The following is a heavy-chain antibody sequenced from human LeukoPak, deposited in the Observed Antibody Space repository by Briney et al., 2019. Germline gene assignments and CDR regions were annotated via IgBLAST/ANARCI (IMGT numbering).Heavy chain of an antibody. Sequence: STVSGGSISRGRYHWPWIRQPAGKGLEWIGRIYTSGSTNYNPSLKSRVTISADTSKNQFSLKLISVTAADTAIYYWAKAYYGSGSYGWFDYWGQGTLVTVSS. J-gene: IGHJ4*02. V-gene: IGHV4-61*02. CDR3: AKAYYGSGSYGWFDY. CDR2: IYTSGST. D-gene: IGHD3-10*01. CDR1: STVSGGSISRGRYH.